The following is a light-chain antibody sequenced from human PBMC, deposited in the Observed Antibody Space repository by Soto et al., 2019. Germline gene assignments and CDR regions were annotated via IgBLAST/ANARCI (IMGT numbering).Light chain of an antibody. CDR1: QSIASW. CDR3: QQSYSTPPT. CDR2: DAS. J-gene: IGKJ4*01. Sequence: DIRMPQSPSTLSASLGARVTITCRASQSIASWLAWYQQKPGRAPDLLIYDASTLKSGVPTRFSGSGSVTEFTLTISSLQPEDFATYDCQQSYSTPPTFGGGTKVDIK. V-gene: IGKV1-39*01.